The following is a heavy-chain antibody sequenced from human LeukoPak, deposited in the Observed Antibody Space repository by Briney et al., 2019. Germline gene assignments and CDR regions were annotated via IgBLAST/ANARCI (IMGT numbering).Heavy chain of an antibody. J-gene: IGHJ6*03. D-gene: IGHD3-22*01. CDR1: GFTFSSYW. Sequence: GGSLRLSCAASGFTFSSYWMHWVRQAPGKGLVWVSRINSDGSSTSYADSVKGRFTISRDNAKNTLYLQMNSLRAEDTAVYYCAREGAYYDSSGYYYYYYMDVWGKGTTVTVSS. CDR2: INSDGSST. CDR3: AREGAYYDSSGYYYYYYMDV. V-gene: IGHV3-74*01.